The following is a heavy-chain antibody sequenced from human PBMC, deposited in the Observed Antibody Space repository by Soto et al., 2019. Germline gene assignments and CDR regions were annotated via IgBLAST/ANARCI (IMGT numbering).Heavy chain of an antibody. CDR2: IYYSGST. D-gene: IGHD3-16*01. CDR1: GGSISSYY. Sequence: LSLTCTVSGGSISSYYWSWIRQPPGKGLEWIGYIYYSGSTNYNPSLKSRVTISVDTSKNQFSLKLSSVTAADTAVYYCARRYGWAFDIWGQGTMVTVSS. J-gene: IGHJ3*02. CDR3: ARRYGWAFDI. V-gene: IGHV4-59*08.